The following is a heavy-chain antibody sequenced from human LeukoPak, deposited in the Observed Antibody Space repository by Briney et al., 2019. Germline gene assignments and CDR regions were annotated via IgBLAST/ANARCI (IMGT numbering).Heavy chain of an antibody. Sequence: GGSLRLSCAASGFTFSSYGMHWVRQAPGKGLEWVAVISYDGSNKYYADPVKGRFTISRDNSKNTLYLQMNSLRAEDTAVYYCAKLAGLLDYWGQGTLVTVSS. V-gene: IGHV3-30*18. CDR3: AKLAGLLDY. CDR2: ISYDGSNK. CDR1: GFTFSSYG. D-gene: IGHD6-19*01. J-gene: IGHJ4*02.